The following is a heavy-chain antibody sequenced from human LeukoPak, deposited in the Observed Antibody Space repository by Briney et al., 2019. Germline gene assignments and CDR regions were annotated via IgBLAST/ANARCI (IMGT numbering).Heavy chain of an antibody. CDR2: INPNSGGT. D-gene: IGHD2-15*01. CDR3: ATQVVVVAARTNWFDP. Sequence: GASVKVSCKASGYTFTGYYMHWVRQAPGQGLEWMGWINPNSGGTNYAQKFQGRVTMTRDTSISTAYMELSRLRSDDTAVYYCATQVVVVAARTNWFDPWGQGTLVTVSS. V-gene: IGHV1-2*02. CDR1: GYTFTGYY. J-gene: IGHJ5*02.